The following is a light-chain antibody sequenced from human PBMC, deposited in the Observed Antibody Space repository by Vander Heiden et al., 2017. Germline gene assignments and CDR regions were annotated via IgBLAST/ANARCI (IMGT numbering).Light chain of an antibody. CDR1: QSVTSN. J-gene: IGKJ2*01. CDR2: GAS. V-gene: IGKV3-15*01. CDR3: QQYNNWPLYT. Sequence: ELGMPRSPATLSVSPGERATLSCRASQSVTSNLAWYQQKPGQAPRLLIYGASTRATGIPARFSGSGSGTEFTLTISSLQSEDFAVYYCQQYNNWPLYTFGQGTKLEIK.